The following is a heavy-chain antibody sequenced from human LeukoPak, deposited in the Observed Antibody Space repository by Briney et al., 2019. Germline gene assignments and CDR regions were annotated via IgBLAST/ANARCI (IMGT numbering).Heavy chain of an antibody. V-gene: IGHV4-59*12. D-gene: IGHD6-19*01. J-gene: IGHJ3*02. Sequence: EPSESLSLTCTVSGGSMSSYYWSWIRQPPGKGLEWIGYVYYSGSTNYNPSLKSRVTISLDTSKNQFSLKLSSVTAADTAVYYCASPQAKYSSCRGGDIWGQGTMVTVSS. CDR1: GGSMSSYY. CDR2: VYYSGST. CDR3: ASPQAKYSSCRGGDI.